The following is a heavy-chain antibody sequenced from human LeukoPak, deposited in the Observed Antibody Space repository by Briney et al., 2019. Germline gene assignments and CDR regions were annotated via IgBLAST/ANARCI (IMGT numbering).Heavy chain of an antibody. CDR1: GFTFSSYS. Sequence: GGSLRLSCVASGFTFSSYSMNWVRQAPGKGLEWVSYLSSSSGTIYYADSVKGRFTISRDNAKNSLYLQMNSLRAEDTAVYYCARKNYFYYYMDVWGKGTTVTISS. J-gene: IGHJ6*03. CDR2: LSSSSGTI. CDR3: ARKNYFYYYMDV. D-gene: IGHD2/OR15-2a*01. V-gene: IGHV3-48*04.